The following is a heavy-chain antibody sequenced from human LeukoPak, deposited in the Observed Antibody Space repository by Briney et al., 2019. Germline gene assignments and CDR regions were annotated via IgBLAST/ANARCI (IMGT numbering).Heavy chain of an antibody. J-gene: IGHJ4*02. Sequence: GGSLRLSCAASGFTFSSYAMSWVRQAPGKGLERVSAISGSGGSTYYADSVEGRFTISRDNSKNTLYLQMNSLRAEDTAIYHCARQLGYCSDGSCYFDYWGQGTLVPVSS. V-gene: IGHV3-23*01. CDR3: ARQLGYCSDGSCYFDY. D-gene: IGHD2-15*01. CDR2: ISGSGGST. CDR1: GFTFSSYA.